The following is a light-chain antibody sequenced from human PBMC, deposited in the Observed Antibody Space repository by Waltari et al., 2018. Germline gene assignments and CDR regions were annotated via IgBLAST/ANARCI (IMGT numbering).Light chain of an antibody. J-gene: IGKJ2*03. CDR3: QQYYSYPPPGG. V-gene: IGKV1-8*01. CDR2: AAS. CDR1: QGISSY. Sequence: AIRMTQSPSSLSASTGDRVTITCRASQGISSYLAWYQQKPGKAPKLLIYAASTLQSGVPARFSGSGSWTDFTLTISCLQSEDFATYYCQQYYSYPPPGGFGQGTKLEIK.